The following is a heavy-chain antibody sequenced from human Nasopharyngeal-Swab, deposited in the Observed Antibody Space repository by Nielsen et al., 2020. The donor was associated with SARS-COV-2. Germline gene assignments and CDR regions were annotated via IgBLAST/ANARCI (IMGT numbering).Heavy chain of an antibody. D-gene: IGHD6-13*01. J-gene: IGHJ3*02. CDR3: ARESPAAGTAFDI. CDR2: IYYGGST. CDR1: GGSISSYY. Sequence: SETLSLTCTVSGGSISSYYWSWIRQPPGKGLEWIGYIYYGGSTNYNPSLKSRVTISVDTSKNKFSLKQSSVTAADTAVYYCARESPAAGTAFDIWGQGTMVTVSS. V-gene: IGHV4-59*13.